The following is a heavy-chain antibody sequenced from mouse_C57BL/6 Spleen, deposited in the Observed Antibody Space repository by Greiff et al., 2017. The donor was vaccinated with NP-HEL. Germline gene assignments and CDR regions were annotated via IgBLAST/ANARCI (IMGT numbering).Heavy chain of an antibody. CDR1: GYTFTSYW. V-gene: IGHV1-52*01. CDR2: IDPSDSET. CDR3: ARSGGNYNYAMDY. J-gene: IGHJ4*01. Sequence: VQLQQPGAELVRPGSSVKLSCKASGYTFTSYWMHWVKQRPIQGLEWIGNIDPSDSETHYNQKFKDKATLTVDKSSSTAYMQLSSLTSEDSAVYYCARSGGNYNYAMDYWGQGTSVTVSS. D-gene: IGHD2-1*01.